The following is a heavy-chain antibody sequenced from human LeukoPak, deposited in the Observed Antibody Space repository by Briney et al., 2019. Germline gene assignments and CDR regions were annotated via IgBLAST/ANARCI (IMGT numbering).Heavy chain of an antibody. J-gene: IGHJ4*02. Sequence: GGSLRLSCAASGFTFSDYYMSWIRQAPGKGLEWVSYISSSGSTIYYADSVKGRFTISRDNSKNTLYLQMNSLRAEDTAVYYCAKDPAYAYYYDSSGYIDYWGQGTLVTVSS. CDR2: ISSSGSTI. CDR3: AKDPAYAYYYDSSGYIDY. D-gene: IGHD3-22*01. V-gene: IGHV3-11*04. CDR1: GFTFSDYY.